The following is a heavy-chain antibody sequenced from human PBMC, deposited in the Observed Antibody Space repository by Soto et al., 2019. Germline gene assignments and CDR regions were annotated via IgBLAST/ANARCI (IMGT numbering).Heavy chain of an antibody. CDR2: IYYSGST. CDR1: GGSISSSSYY. D-gene: IGHD3-22*01. CDR3: ERHGHYYDSSGYYNHELYYFDY. Sequence: SETLSLTCTVSGGSISSSSYYWGWIRQPPGKGLEWIGSIYYSGSTYYNPSLKSRVTISVDTSKNQFSLKLSSVTAADTAVYYCERHGHYYDSSGYYNHELYYFDYWGQGNLVTVSS. V-gene: IGHV4-39*01. J-gene: IGHJ4*02.